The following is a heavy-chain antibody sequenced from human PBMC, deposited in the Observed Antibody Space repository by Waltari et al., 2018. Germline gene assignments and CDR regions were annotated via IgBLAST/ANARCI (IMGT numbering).Heavy chain of an antibody. CDR3: ARLGHSSSSY. D-gene: IGHD6-6*01. V-gene: IGHV4-59*01. CDR2: IYYSGST. J-gene: IGHJ4*02. Sequence: QVQLQESGPGLVKPSETLSLTCTVSGGSISSYYWSWIRQPPGKGLEWIGYIYYSGSTNSNPSLKSRVTISVDTSKNQFSLKLSSVTAADTAVYYCARLGHSSSSYWGQGTLVTVSS. CDR1: GGSISSYY.